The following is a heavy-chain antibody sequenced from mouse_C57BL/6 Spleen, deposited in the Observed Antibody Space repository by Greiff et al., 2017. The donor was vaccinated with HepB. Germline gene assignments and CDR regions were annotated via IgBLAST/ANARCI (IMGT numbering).Heavy chain of an antibody. CDR3: AIEGDGYYGGYYYAMDY. CDR2: IYPGSGST. Sequence: QVQLQQPGAELVKPGASVKMSCKASGYTFTSYWITWVKQRPGQGLEWIGDIYPGSGSTNYNEKFKSKATLTVDTSSSTAYMQLSSLTSEDSAVYYCAIEGDGYYGGYYYAMDYWGQGTSVTVSS. J-gene: IGHJ4*01. D-gene: IGHD2-3*01. CDR1: GYTFTSYW. V-gene: IGHV1-55*01.